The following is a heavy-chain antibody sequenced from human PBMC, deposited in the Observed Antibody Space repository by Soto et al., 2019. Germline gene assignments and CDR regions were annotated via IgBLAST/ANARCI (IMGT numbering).Heavy chain of an antibody. V-gene: IGHV4-59*01. D-gene: IGHD5-18*01. CDR1: GGSISNYY. CDR3: ARDHPHSYGVYYFDY. Sequence: PSETLSLTCTVSGGSISNYYWNWIRPTPGKGLEWIGYIYSSGSTHYNPSLQNRVTTSIDTSKNQVSLKVNSVTAADTAVYYCARDHPHSYGVYYFDYWGQGTLVTVSS. J-gene: IGHJ4*02. CDR2: IYSSGST.